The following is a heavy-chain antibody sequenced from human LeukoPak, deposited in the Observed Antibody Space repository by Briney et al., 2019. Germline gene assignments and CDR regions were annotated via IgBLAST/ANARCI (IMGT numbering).Heavy chain of an antibody. CDR3: ARVSTYYDFWSGYTQYYFDY. D-gene: IGHD3-3*01. V-gene: IGHV3-48*01. J-gene: IGHJ4*02. CDR2: ISSSSSTI. CDR1: GFTFSSYS. Sequence: GGSLRLSCAASGFTFSSYSMNWVRQAPGKGLEWVSYISSSSSTIYYADSVKGRFTISRDNAKNSLYLQMNSLRAEDTAVYYCARVSTYYDFWSGYTQYYFDYWGQGTLVTVSS.